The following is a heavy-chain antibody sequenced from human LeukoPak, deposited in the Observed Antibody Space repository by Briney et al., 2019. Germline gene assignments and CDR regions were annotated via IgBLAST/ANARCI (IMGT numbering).Heavy chain of an antibody. D-gene: IGHD6-25*01. J-gene: IGHJ6*02. V-gene: IGHV3-53*01. CDR3: ASSTLSGYYYGMDV. Sequence: GGSLRLSCAASGFTVSSNYMSWVRQAPGKGLEWVSVIYSGGSTYYADSVKGRFTISRDNSKNTLYLQMNSLRAEDTAVYYCASSTLSGYYYGMDVWGQGTTVTVSS. CDR2: IYSGGST. CDR1: GFTVSSNY.